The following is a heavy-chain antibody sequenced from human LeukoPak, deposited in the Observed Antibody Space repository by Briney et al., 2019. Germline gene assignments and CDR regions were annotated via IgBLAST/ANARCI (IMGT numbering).Heavy chain of an antibody. Sequence: SETLSLTCTGSGGSISSYYWSWIRQPPGKGLEWIGYIYYSGSTNYNPSLKSRVTISVDTSKNQFSLKLSSVTAADTAVYYCARGYYYDSSGYYYVPPYFDYWGQGTLVTVSS. CDR1: GGSISSYY. CDR2: IYYSGST. J-gene: IGHJ4*02. CDR3: ARGYYYDSSGYYYVPPYFDY. V-gene: IGHV4-59*01. D-gene: IGHD3-22*01.